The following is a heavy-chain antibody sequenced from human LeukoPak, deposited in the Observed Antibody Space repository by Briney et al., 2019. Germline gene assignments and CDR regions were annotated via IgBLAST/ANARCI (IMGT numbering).Heavy chain of an antibody. V-gene: IGHV1-69*02. CDR3: ASGFYYDSSGYYIPLSFDY. D-gene: IGHD3-22*01. CDR1: GYTFTGYY. CDR2: IIPILGIA. J-gene: IGHJ4*02. Sequence: GASVKVSCKASGYTFTGYYMHWVRQAPGQGLEWMGRIIPILGIANYAQKFQGRVTITADKSTSTAYMELSSLRSEDTAVYYCASGFYYDSSGYYIPLSFDYWGQGTLVTVSS.